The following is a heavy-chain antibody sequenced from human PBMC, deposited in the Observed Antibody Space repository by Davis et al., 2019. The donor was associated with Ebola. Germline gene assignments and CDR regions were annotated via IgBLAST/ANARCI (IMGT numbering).Heavy chain of an antibody. CDR2: ISGSGGST. CDR3: AKNRITMIVVVEDAFDI. Sequence: GESLKISCAASGFTFSSYAMSWVRQAPGKGLEWVSAISGSGGSTYYADSVKGRFTISRDNSKNTLYLQMNSLRAEDTAVYYCAKNRITMIVVVEDAFDIWGQGTMVTVSS. CDR1: GFTFSSYA. D-gene: IGHD3-22*01. J-gene: IGHJ3*02. V-gene: IGHV3-23*01.